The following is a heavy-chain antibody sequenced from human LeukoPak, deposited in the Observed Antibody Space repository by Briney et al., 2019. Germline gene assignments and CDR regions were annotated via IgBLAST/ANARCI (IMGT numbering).Heavy chain of an antibody. V-gene: IGHV3-11*04. CDR3: ARGGGRYYDSSGYSY. D-gene: IGHD3-22*01. J-gene: IGHJ4*02. CDR2: IGNSGNII. Sequence: GGSLRLSCAASGFTFSDYYMSWIRQAPGKGLEWVSYIGNSGNIIKYADSVKGRFTISRDNAKNSLYLQMNSLRAEDTAVYYCARGGGRYYDSSGYSYWGQGSLVTVSS. CDR1: GFTFSDYY.